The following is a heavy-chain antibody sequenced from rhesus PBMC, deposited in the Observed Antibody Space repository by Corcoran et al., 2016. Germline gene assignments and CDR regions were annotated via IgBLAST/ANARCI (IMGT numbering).Heavy chain of an antibody. CDR2: IYGSSGST. CDR1: GGSISSGYD. V-gene: IGHV4-76*01. CDR3: ARGGYNFWTGYSIDY. J-gene: IGHJ4*01. Sequence: QVQLQESGPGVVKPSATLSLTCAVSGGSISSGYDWSWISQRPGTGLEWIGYIYGSSGSTNYNPSLKNRGTMSKDASKNQFSLKLSSVTAADTAVYYCARGGYNFWTGYSIDYWGQGVLVSVSS. D-gene: IGHD3-3*01.